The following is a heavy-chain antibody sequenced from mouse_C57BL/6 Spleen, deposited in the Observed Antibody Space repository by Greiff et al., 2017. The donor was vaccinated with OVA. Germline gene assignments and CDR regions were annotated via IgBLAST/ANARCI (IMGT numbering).Heavy chain of an antibody. D-gene: IGHD1-3*01. CDR1: GFTFSSYT. Sequence: DVQLVESGGGLVKPGGSLKLSCAASGFTFSSYTMSWVRQTPEKRLEWVATISGGGGNTYYPDSVKGRFTISRDNAKNTLYLQMSSLRSEDTALYYCARQIISNYLDYWGQGTTLTVSS. J-gene: IGHJ2*01. CDR2: ISGGGGNT. CDR3: ARQIISNYLDY. V-gene: IGHV5-9*01.